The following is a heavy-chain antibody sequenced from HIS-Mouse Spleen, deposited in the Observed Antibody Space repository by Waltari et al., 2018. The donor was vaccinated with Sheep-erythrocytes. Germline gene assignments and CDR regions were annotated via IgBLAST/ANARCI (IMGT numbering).Heavy chain of an antibody. D-gene: IGHD6-19*01. CDR2: INHSGST. CDR1: GGSFNGYY. CDR3: ALSVDLAGAFDI. J-gene: IGHJ3*02. Sequence: QVQLQQWGAGLLKPSETLSLTCAVYGGSFNGYYWSWIRQPPGKGLEWIGEINHSGSTNYNPSLKSRVTISVDTSKNQFSLKLSSVTAADTAVYYCALSVDLAGAFDIWGQGTMVTVSS. V-gene: IGHV4-34*01.